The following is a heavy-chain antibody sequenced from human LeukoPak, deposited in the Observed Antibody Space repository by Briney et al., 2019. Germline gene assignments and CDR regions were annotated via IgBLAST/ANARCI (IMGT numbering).Heavy chain of an antibody. CDR3: ARPRSGWALDY. J-gene: IGHJ4*02. Sequence: GESLKISCKGSGYTFTTNWIGWVRQMPGKGLEWMGIIYPGDSDTRYSPSFQGQVTISADKFISTAYLQWSSLKASDTAMYYCARPRSGWALDYWGQGTLVTVSS. CDR2: IYPGDSDT. D-gene: IGHD6-19*01. CDR1: GYTFTTNW. V-gene: IGHV5-51*01.